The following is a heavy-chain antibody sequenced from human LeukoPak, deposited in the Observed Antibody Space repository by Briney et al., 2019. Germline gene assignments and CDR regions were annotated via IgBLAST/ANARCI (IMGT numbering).Heavy chain of an antibody. CDR3: ARGAAYDSSGYFPY. J-gene: IGHJ4*02. V-gene: IGHV4-34*01. D-gene: IGHD3-22*01. CDR1: GGSFSGYY. CDR2: INHSGST. Sequence: PSETLSLTCAVYGGSFSGYYWSWIRQPPGKGLEWIGEINHSGSTNYNPSLKSRVTISVDTSKNQFSLKLSSVTAADTAVYYCARGAAYDSSGYFPYWGQGTLVTVFS.